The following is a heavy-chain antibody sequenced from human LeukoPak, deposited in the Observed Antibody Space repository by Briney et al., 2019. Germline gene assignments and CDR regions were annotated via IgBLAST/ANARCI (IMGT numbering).Heavy chain of an antibody. CDR3: ARGRTPLDY. D-gene: IGHD1-1*01. Sequence: SETRSLTCTVSGGSISSSSYYWGWIRQPPGKGLEWIGSIYYSGSTYYNPSLKSRVTISVDTSKNQFSLKLSSVTAADTAVYYCARGRTPLDYWGQGTLVTVSS. V-gene: IGHV4-39*07. CDR1: GGSISSSSYY. J-gene: IGHJ4*02. CDR2: IYYSGST.